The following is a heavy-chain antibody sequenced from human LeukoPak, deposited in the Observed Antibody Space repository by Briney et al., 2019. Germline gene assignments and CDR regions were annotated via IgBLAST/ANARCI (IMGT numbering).Heavy chain of an antibody. V-gene: IGHV3-23*01. Sequence: GGSLRLSCAASGFTFSSNAMSWVRQAPGKGLEWVSAISGSGGSTYYADSVKGRFTISRDNSKNTLYLQMNSLRAEDTAVYYCARGVVPAAMRYWYFDLWGRGTLVTVSS. CDR2: ISGSGGST. D-gene: IGHD2-2*01. CDR3: ARGVVPAAMRYWYFDL. CDR1: GFTFSSNA. J-gene: IGHJ2*01.